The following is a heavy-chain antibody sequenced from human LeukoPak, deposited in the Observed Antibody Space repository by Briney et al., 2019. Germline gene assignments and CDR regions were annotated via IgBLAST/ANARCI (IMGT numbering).Heavy chain of an antibody. V-gene: IGHV1-18*01. CDR3: ARDSLLAYYYDSSGYYVRDAFDI. Sequence: ASVKVSCKASGYTFTSYGISWVRQSPGQGLEWMGWISAYNGNTNYAQKLQGRVTMTTDTSTSTAYMELRSLRSDDTALYYCARDSLLAYYYDSSGYYVRDAFDIWGQGTMVTVSS. CDR1: GYTFTSYG. J-gene: IGHJ3*02. D-gene: IGHD3-22*01. CDR2: ISAYNGNT.